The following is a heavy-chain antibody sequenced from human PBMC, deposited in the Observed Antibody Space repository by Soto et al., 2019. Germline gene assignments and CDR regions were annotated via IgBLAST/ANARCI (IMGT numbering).Heavy chain of an antibody. D-gene: IGHD6-6*01. CDR3: ARGYSSSSAYYYGMDV. V-gene: IGHV4-34*01. CDR1: GGSFSGYY. CDR2: INHSGST. Sequence: SETLSLTCAVYGGSFSGYYWSWIRQPPGKGLEWIGEINHSGSTNYNPSLKSRVTISVDTSKNQFSLKLSSGTAADTAVYYCARGYSSSSAYYYGMDVWGQGTTVTVSS. J-gene: IGHJ6*02.